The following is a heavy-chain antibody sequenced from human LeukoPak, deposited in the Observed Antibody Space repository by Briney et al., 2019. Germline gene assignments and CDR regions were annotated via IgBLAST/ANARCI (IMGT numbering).Heavy chain of an antibody. Sequence: TSETLSLTCTVSGGFFSSGSYYWGWIRQPPGKGLEWIGSWYFTGNNYYNPSLKSRVTMSVDTSKNEFSMNLSSVTAADTAVYYCARHGYSGSYFDYWGQGTLVTVSS. CDR2: WYFTGNN. D-gene: IGHD1-26*01. J-gene: IGHJ4*02. CDR1: GGFFSSGSYY. V-gene: IGHV4-39*01. CDR3: ARHGYSGSYFDY.